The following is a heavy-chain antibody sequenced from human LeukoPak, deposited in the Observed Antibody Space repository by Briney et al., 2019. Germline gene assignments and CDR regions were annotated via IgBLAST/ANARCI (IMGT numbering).Heavy chain of an antibody. CDR2: IYYSGST. CDR1: GGSFSGYY. D-gene: IGHD3-22*01. V-gene: IGHV4-59*01. J-gene: IGHJ3*02. CDR3: ARGQYYYDSSGYLGAFDI. Sequence: SETLSLTCAVYGGSFSGYYWSWIRQPPGKGLEWIGYIYYSGSTNYNPSLKSRVTISVDTSKNQFSLKLSSVTAADTAVYYCARGQYYYDSSGYLGAFDIWGQGTMVTVSS.